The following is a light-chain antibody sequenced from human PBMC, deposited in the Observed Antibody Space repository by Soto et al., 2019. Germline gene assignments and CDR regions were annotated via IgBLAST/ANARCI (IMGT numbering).Light chain of an antibody. CDR1: QEIGGY. V-gene: IGKV1-39*01. CDR2: AAS. Sequence: DIQMTQSPSSLCASVGDRVTITCRASQEIGGYLNWYQQKPGKAPELLIYAASSLQSGVPSRFIGSGSGTEFTLTITSLQPEDFATYYCQQSYGSPELTFGGGTKVDI. CDR3: QQSYGSPELT. J-gene: IGKJ4*01.